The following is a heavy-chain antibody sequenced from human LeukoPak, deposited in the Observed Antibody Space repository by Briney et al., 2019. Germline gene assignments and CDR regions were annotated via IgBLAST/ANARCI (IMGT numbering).Heavy chain of an antibody. V-gene: IGHV4-59*01. Sequence: RTSETLSLTCTVSGGSISSYYWSWIRQPPGKGLEWIGYIYYSGSTNYNPSLKSRVTISVDTSKNQFSLKLSSVTAADTAVYYCARGHDFYGMDVWGQGTTVTVSS. CDR1: GGSISSYY. J-gene: IGHJ6*02. D-gene: IGHD3-3*01. CDR3: ARGHDFYGMDV. CDR2: IYYSGST.